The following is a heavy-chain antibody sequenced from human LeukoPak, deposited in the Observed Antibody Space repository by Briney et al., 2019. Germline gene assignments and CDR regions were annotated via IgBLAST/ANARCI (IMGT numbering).Heavy chain of an antibody. D-gene: IGHD3-10*01. Sequence: PGGSLRLSCVASGFIFSSSWMSWVRQGPGKGLEWVASINQDEIHYVDAVRGRFTISRDNAKNSQYLEMNSLTADDTAVYYCVRSHHPGGWFDPWGQGTLVTVSS. CDR3: VRSHHPGGWFDP. V-gene: IGHV3-7*01. CDR1: GFIFSSSW. CDR2: INQDEI. J-gene: IGHJ5*02.